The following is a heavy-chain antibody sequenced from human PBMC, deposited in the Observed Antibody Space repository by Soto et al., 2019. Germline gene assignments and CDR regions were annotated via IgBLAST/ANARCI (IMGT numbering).Heavy chain of an antibody. V-gene: IGHV1-18*01. CDR3: ARCGVITFGGVQGNFDS. D-gene: IGHD3-16*01. Sequence: ASVKVSCKASGYTFTSYGISWVRQAPGQGLEWMGWISAYNGNTNYAQKLQGRVTMTTDTSTSTAYMELRSLRSDDTAVYYCARCGVITFGGVQGNFDSWGQGTLVTVSS. J-gene: IGHJ5*01. CDR2: ISAYNGNT. CDR1: GYTFTSYG.